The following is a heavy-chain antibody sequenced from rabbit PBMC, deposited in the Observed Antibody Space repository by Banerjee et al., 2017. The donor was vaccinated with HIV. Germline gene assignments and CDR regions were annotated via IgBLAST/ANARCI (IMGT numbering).Heavy chain of an antibody. Sequence: QEQLVESGGGLVQPEGSLTLTCTASGFSFSSSYYMCWVRQAPGKGLEWIGCIYTGGGYTYFASWAKGRFTISITSSTTVTLQMTSLTAADTATYFCVRENYAYGYDGYAYARLDLWGQGTLFTVS. D-gene: IGHD6-1*01. CDR1: GFSFSSSYY. J-gene: IGHJ3*01. CDR3: VRENYAYGYDGYAYARLDL. CDR2: IYTGGGYT. V-gene: IGHV1S45*01.